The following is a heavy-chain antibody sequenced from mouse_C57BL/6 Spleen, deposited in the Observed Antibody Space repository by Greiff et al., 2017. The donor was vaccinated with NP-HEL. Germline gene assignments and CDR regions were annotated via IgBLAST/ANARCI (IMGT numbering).Heavy chain of an antibody. V-gene: IGHV1-26*01. Sequence: EVQLQQSGPELVKPGASVKISCKASGYTFTDYYMNWVKQSHGKSLEWIGDINPNNGGTSYNQKFKGKATLTVDKSSSTAYMELRSLTSEDSAVYYCARKSDYYGTSYAMDYWGQGTSVTVSS. J-gene: IGHJ4*01. CDR1: GYTFTDYY. CDR3: ARKSDYYGTSYAMDY. CDR2: INPNNGGT. D-gene: IGHD1-1*01.